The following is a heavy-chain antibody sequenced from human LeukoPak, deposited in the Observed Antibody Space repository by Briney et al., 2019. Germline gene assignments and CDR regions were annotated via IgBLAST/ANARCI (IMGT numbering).Heavy chain of an antibody. V-gene: IGHV4-34*01. J-gene: IGHJ4*02. CDR1: GGSFSGYY. CDR3: ARQEFFRGYSYGYLRRASYYFDY. CDR2: INHGGST. Sequence: SETLSLTCAVYGGSFSGYYWSWIRQPPGKGLEWIGEINHGGSTNYNPSLKSRVTISVDTSKNQFSLKLSSVTAADTAVYYCARQEFFRGYSYGYLRRASYYFDYWGQGTLVTVSS. D-gene: IGHD5-18*01.